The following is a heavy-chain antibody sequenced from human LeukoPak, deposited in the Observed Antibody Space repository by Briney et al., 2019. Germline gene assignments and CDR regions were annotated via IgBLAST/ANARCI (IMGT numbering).Heavy chain of an antibody. J-gene: IGHJ4*02. CDR3: AKVRGQLGIDYFDY. V-gene: IGHV3-23*01. D-gene: IGHD6-6*01. CDR2: ISGSGGST. Sequence: GGSLRLSCAASGFTFNTHGMHWVRQAPGKGLEWVSAISGSGGSTYYADSVKGRFTISRDNSKNTPYLQMNSLRAEDTAVYYCAKVRGQLGIDYFDYWGQGTLVTVSS. CDR1: GFTFNTHG.